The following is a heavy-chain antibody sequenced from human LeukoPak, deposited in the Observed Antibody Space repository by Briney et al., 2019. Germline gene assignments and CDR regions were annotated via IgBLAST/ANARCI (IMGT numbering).Heavy chain of an antibody. CDR3: AKDFSGRIAVAGTGY. D-gene: IGHD6-19*01. V-gene: IGHV3-30*18. Sequence: PGGSLRLSCAASGFTFSSYGMHWVRQAPGKGLEWVAVISYDGSNKYYADSVKGRFTISRDNSKNTLYLQMNSLRAEDTAVYYCAKDFSGRIAVAGTGYWGQGTLVTVSS. J-gene: IGHJ4*02. CDR1: GFTFSSYG. CDR2: ISYDGSNK.